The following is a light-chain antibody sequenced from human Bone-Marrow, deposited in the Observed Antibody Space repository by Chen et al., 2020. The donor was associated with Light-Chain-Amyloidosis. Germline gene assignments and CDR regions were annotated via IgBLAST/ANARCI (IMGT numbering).Light chain of an antibody. CDR1: QNIREW. J-gene: IGKJ2*01. V-gene: IGKV1-5*01. Sequence: DILMSQFPSTLSAHVGDSVTITCRASQNIREWVAWYQQKPGKAPNLLIYDASNLESGVPSRFSGSGSGTEFTLTISSLQPDDFATYYCRQYNAFSMYTFGQGTKLEIK. CDR2: DAS. CDR3: RQYNAFSMYT.